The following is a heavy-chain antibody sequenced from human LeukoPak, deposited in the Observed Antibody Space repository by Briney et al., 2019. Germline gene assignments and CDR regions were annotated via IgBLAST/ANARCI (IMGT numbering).Heavy chain of an antibody. J-gene: IGHJ4*02. D-gene: IGHD3-10*01. Sequence: SETLSLTCTVSGHTIISNNYYWGWIRQPPGKGMEWIESIFHSGNTYYNPSLKSRVTISLDTSKNQFFLNLSSMTAADTAVYYCTREVKMVGPEWGQGTLVTVSS. V-gene: IGHV4-39*07. CDR1: GHTIISNNYY. CDR2: IFHSGNT. CDR3: TREVKMVGPE.